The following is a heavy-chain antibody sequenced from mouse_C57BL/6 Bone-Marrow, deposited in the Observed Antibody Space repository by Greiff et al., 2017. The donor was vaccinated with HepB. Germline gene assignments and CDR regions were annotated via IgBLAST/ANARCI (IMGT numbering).Heavy chain of an antibody. CDR1: GFNIKDYY. J-gene: IGHJ2*01. CDR2: IDPEDGDT. V-gene: IGHV14-1*01. Sequence: VQLKQSGAELVRPGASVKLSCTASGFNIKDYYMHWVKQRPEQGLEWIGRIDPEDGDTEYAPKFQGKATMTADTSSNTAYLQLSSLTSEDTAVYYCTSYYYGSSFLFDYWGQGTTLTVSS. CDR3: TSYYYGSSFLFDY. D-gene: IGHD1-1*01.